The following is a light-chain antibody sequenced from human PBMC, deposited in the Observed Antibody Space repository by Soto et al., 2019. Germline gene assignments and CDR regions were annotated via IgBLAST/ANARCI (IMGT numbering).Light chain of an antibody. CDR1: QSVSSY. CDR3: QQRSNWPPYT. CDR2: DAS. J-gene: IGKJ2*01. V-gene: IGKV3-11*01. Sequence: EIVLTQSPATLSLSPGERATLSCRASQSVSSYLAWYQQKPGQAPRLLIYDASNRATGIPARFSGSGSGTDFTRTISSLEPEDFAVYYCQQRSNWPPYTFGQGNKLEIK.